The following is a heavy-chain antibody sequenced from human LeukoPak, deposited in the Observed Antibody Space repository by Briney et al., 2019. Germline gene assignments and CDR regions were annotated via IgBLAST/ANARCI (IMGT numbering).Heavy chain of an antibody. D-gene: IGHD3-9*01. CDR1: GGSISSYY. CDR2: IYYSGST. CDR3: ARDLTGYYDILTGPIGDWFDP. J-gene: IGHJ5*02. Sequence: SETLSLTRTVSGGSISSYYWSWIRQPPGKGLEWIGYIYYSGSTDYNPSLKSRVTISVDTSKNQFSLKLSSVTAADTAVYYCARDLTGYYDILTGPIGDWFDPWGQGTLVTVSS. V-gene: IGHV4-59*01.